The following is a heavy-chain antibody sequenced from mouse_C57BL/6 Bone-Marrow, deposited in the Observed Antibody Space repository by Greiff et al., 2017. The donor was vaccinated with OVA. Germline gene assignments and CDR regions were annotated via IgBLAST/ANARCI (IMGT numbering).Heavy chain of an antibody. V-gene: IGHV1-11*01. D-gene: IGHD1-1*01. CDR1: GYTFTDHI. Sequence: LMESGAELASPGASVTLSCKASGYTFTDHIMNWVKKRPGQGLEWIGRIYPVSGETNYNQKFMGKATFSVDRSSSTVYMVLNSLTSEDPAVYYCDYGSSPYYYAMDYWGQGTSVTVSS. CDR2: IYPVSGET. J-gene: IGHJ4*01. CDR3: DYGSSPYYYAMDY.